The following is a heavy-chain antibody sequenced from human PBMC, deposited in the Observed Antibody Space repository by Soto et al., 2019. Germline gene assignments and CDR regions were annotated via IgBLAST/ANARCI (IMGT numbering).Heavy chain of an antibody. CDR3: ARGPDVLRYFDWLLGSTDFDY. CDR2: INHSGST. J-gene: IGHJ4*02. Sequence: SETLSLTCAVYGGSFSGYYWSWIRQPPGKGLEWIGEINHSGSTNYNPSLKSRVTISVDTSKNQFSLKLSSVTAADTAVYYCARGPDVLRYFDWLLGSTDFDYWGQGTLVTVSS. V-gene: IGHV4-34*01. D-gene: IGHD3-9*01. CDR1: GGSFSGYY.